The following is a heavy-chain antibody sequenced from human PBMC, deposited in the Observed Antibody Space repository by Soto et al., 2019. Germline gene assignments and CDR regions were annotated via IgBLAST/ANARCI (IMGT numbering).Heavy chain of an antibody. V-gene: IGHV4-31*03. CDR2: IYYSGST. D-gene: IGHD3-10*01. CDR3: ARFYGSGSYYRKTFYY. J-gene: IGHJ4*02. CDR1: GGSFSSGGYY. Sequence: SETLSLTCTVSGGSFSSGGYYWSWIRQHPGRGLEWIGYIYYSGSTYYNPSLKSRVTISVDTSKNQFSPKLSSVTAADTAVYYCARFYGSGSYYRKTFYYWGQGTLVTVSS.